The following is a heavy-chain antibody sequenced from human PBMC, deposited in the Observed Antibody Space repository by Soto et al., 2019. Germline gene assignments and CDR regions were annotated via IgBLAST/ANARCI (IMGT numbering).Heavy chain of an antibody. CDR1: GFTFSSNG. Sequence: GGSLRLSCAASGFTFSSNGMHWVRQAPGKGLEWVADIWYDGSNKYYADSVKGRFTISRDNSKNTLFLQMNSLRAEDTAVYYCARASSRRGGAPGDYWGQGTLVTVSS. J-gene: IGHJ4*02. CDR3: ARASSRRGGAPGDY. CDR2: IWYDGSNK. V-gene: IGHV3-33*01.